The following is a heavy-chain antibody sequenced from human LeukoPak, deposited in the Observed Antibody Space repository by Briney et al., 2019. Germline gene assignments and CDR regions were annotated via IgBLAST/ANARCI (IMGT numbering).Heavy chain of an antibody. V-gene: IGHV1-2*02. CDR2: INPNSGGT. Sequence: ASVKVSCKASGYTFTGNYMHWVRQAPGQGLEWMGWINPNSGGTNYAQKFQGRVTMTRDTSISTAYMELSRLRSDDTAAYYCARAANSFLEWSNVDYWGQGTLVTVSS. CDR3: ARAANSFLEWSNVDY. CDR1: GYTFTGNY. J-gene: IGHJ4*02. D-gene: IGHD3-3*01.